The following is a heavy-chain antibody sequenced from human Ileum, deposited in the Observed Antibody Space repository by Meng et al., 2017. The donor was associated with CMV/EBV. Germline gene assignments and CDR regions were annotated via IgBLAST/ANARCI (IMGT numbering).Heavy chain of an antibody. CDR2: TYYRSKWYN. CDR1: GDSVSSHSSA. Sequence: ISGDSVSSHSSAWNWIRQSPSRGLEWLGRTYYRSKWYNDYAISVKSRITINADTSRNQFSLQLNSVTPEDTAVYYCARDPFSTSSGWGQGTLVTVSS. CDR3: ARDPFSTSSG. D-gene: IGHD6-6*01. V-gene: IGHV6-1*01. J-gene: IGHJ4*02.